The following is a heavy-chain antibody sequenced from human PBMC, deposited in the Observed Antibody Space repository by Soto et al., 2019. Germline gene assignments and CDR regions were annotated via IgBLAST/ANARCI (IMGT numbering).Heavy chain of an antibody. CDR3: ARGLECRGYCLDKPTWFGS. V-gene: IGHV1-69*06. CDR1: GGTFCTYT. Sequence: WASVKVSCKASGGTFCTYTFSWVRQAPGQELEWMGRIIPLFGTPYYAQKFQGRVTITADKSTSTVYMELSSLGSDYTAVYFCARGLECRGYCLDKPTWFGSWGQGTLVTVSS. CDR2: IIPLFGTP. J-gene: IGHJ5*01. D-gene: IGHD2-2*03.